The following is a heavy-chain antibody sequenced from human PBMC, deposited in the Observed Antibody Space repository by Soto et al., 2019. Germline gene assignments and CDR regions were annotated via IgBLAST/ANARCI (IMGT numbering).Heavy chain of an antibody. J-gene: IGHJ5*01. CDR1: GFSLDEYG. CDR3: ARDHRWGYEYGDYGDS. Sequence: EVQLVESGGGVVRPGGSLRLACAVSGFSLDEYGMSWVRQAPGKGLEWVSGMDRNGGSTGYADSVKGRFTISRDDAKNSLYLQMNSLRAEDMAFYDCARDHRWGYEYGDYGDSWGHGTLVTVSS. D-gene: IGHD4-17*01. CDR2: MDRNGGST. V-gene: IGHV3-20*01.